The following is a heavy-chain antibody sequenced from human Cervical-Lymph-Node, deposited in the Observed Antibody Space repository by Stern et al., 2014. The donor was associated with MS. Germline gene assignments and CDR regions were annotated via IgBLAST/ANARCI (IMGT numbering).Heavy chain of an antibody. V-gene: IGHV1-18*01. CDR1: GYTFSSFG. D-gene: IGHD4-17*01. CDR2: ISTNNGNT. Sequence: QVQLVQSGAEVKKPGASVTVSCKASGYTFSSFGINWVRQAPGQGLEWMGWISTNNGNTNYAQKFQDRFTMTTDTSTETAYIELRSLRFDDTAVYYCVREVYGDLRRLDHWGQGTLVTVSS. CDR3: VREVYGDLRRLDH. J-gene: IGHJ4*02.